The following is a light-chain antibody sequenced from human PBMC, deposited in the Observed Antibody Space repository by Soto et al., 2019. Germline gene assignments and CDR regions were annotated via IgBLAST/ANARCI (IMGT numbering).Light chain of an antibody. CDR1: SSNIGSNT. CDR3: AAWDDSLNAL. CDR2: SNN. J-gene: IGLJ2*01. Sequence: QAVVTQPPSASGTPGQRVTISCSGSSSNIGSNTVNWYQQFSGTAPKLLIYSNNQRPSGVPDRFSGSKSGTSASLAISGLQSDDEAVYYCAAWDDSLNALFGGGTKLTVL. V-gene: IGLV1-44*01.